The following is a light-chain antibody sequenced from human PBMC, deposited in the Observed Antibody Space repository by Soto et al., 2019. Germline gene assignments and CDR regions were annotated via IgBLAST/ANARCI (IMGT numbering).Light chain of an antibody. Sequence: DIQMTQSPSTLSAFVGDRVTITCRASQSISRSLAWYQQKLGKAPKVLIYDASSLERGVPSRFSGSGSGTEFTLTISSLQPEDFATYYCQQYHSYSTYTFGQGTNLEIK. CDR3: QQYHSYSTYT. J-gene: IGKJ2*01. V-gene: IGKV1-5*01. CDR1: QSISRS. CDR2: DAS.